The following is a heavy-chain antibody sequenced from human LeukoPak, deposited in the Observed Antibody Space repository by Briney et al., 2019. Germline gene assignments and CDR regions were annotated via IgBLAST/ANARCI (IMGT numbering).Heavy chain of an antibody. CDR2: IYSGGST. CDR3: ATITSRSFGN. D-gene: IGHD3-10*01. CDR1: GFTVSSNY. J-gene: IGHJ4*02. V-gene: IGHV3-53*01. Sequence: GGSLGLSCAASGFTVSSNYMSWVRQAPGRGLEWVSVIYSGGSTYYADSVKGRFTISRDNSKNTVYLQMNSLRAEDTAEYYCATITSRSFGNWGQGTLVTVSA.